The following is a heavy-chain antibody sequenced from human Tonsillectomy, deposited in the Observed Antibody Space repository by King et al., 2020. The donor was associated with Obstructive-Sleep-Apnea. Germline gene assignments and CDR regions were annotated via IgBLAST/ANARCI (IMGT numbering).Heavy chain of an antibody. CDR3: ARERSADVEYFDH. J-gene: IGHJ4*02. CDR1: GFYSSDYY. Sequence: VQLVESGGGLVKPGESLRLSCEASGFYSSDYYMSWIRQAPGKGLEWLSYISGSGRDIFYSDSVRGRFTISRDNARNSLLLQMNSLRAEDTAVYYCARERSADVEYFDHWGQGTLVTVSS. V-gene: IGHV3-11*01. CDR2: ISGSGRDI. D-gene: IGHD3-3*01.